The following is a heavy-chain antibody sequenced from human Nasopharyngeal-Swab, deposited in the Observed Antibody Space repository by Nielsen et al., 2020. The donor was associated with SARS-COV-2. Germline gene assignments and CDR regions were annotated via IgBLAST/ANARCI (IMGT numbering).Heavy chain of an antibody. Sequence: SETLSLTCTVSGYSISSGYYWAWIRQPPGKGLEWIGGIYHGGSTYYTPSLESRVTISVDTSNNHFSLKLTSVTAADTAVYYCARELSNTPKYNWFDPWGQGTLVTVSS. CDR2: IYHGGST. J-gene: IGHJ5*02. V-gene: IGHV4-38-2*02. CDR3: ARELSNTPKYNWFDP. D-gene: IGHD5-18*01. CDR1: GYSISSGYY.